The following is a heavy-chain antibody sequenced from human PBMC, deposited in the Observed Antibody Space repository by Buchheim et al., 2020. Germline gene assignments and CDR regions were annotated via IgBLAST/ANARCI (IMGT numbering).Heavy chain of an antibody. D-gene: IGHD3-10*01. CDR1: GFTFNNYA. CDR2: ITARGAST. J-gene: IGHJ4*02. CDR3: AKHRDSSGSYYDWAWDY. V-gene: IGHV3-23*01. Sequence: EVQLLASGGGLVQPGGSLRLSCAASGFTFNNYAMSWVRQVPGKGLDWVSSITARGASTCHTDSVKGRFSISRDNSKDTLYLQMDSLRAEDTAIYYCAKHRDSSGSYYDWAWDYWGQGSL.